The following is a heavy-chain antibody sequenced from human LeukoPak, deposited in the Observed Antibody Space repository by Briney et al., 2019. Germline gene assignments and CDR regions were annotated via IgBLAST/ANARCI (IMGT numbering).Heavy chain of an antibody. Sequence: PSETLSLTCTVSGGSISNYYWSWIRQPPGKGLEWIGYIYYSGSTNYNPSPKSRVTISVDTSKNQFSLKLRFVTAADTAVYYCARDSGYNSPFDYWGQGTLVTVSS. CDR1: GGSISNYY. CDR2: IYYSGST. CDR3: ARDSGYNSPFDY. D-gene: IGHD6-13*01. V-gene: IGHV4-59*01. J-gene: IGHJ4*02.